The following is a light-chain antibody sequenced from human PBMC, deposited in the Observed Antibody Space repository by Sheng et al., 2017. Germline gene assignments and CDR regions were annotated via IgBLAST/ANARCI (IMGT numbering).Light chain of an antibody. CDR3: ETWDSNGWV. Sequence: QLVLTQSSSASASLGSSVKLTCTLSSGHSSYIIAWHQQQPGKAPRYLMKLDDRGNYNKGSGVPDRFSGSSSVADRYLTISNLQSEDEADYYCETWDSNGWVFGGGTKVTVL. CDR1: SGHSSYI. J-gene: IGLJ3*02. CDR2: LDDRGNY. V-gene: IGLV4-60*03.